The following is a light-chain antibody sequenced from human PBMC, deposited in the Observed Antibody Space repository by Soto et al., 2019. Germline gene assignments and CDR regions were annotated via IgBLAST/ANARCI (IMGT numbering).Light chain of an antibody. J-gene: IGKJ3*01. CDR2: ATS. Sequence: EMVLTQSPGTLSLSPGDTATLSCRATQSVSSNYLVWYQQKPGQAPRLLIYATSSRATGIPDRFSGSGSGTDFTLTISRLEPEDFAVYYCQQSGTSPGFTFGPGTKVDI. CDR1: QSVSSNY. V-gene: IGKV3-20*01. CDR3: QQSGTSPGFT.